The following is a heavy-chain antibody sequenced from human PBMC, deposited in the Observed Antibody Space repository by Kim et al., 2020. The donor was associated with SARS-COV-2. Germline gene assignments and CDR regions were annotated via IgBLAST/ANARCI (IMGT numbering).Heavy chain of an antibody. D-gene: IGHD3-10*01. V-gene: IGHV5-51*01. Sequence: GESLKISCKGSGYSFTSYWIGWVRQMPGKGLEWMGIIYPGDSDTRYSPSFQGQVTISADKSISTAYLQWSSLKASDTAMYYCARSWGDYGSGSPTPWVGYYGMDGWGQGTTVTDSS. J-gene: IGHJ6*02. CDR2: IYPGDSDT. CDR3: ARSWGDYGSGSPTPWVGYYGMDG. CDR1: GYSFTSYW.